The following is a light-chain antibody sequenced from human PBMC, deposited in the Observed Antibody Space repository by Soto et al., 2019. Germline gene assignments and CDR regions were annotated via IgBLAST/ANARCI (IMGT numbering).Light chain of an antibody. V-gene: IGKV1-8*01. Sequence: AIRMTQSPSSFSASPGDRVSITCRASQDVSTFVAWYQQKPGKAPRLLIDAASTLQSGVPSSFSDSGSRTEFTLTITYLQSEDFATYFCQQYHSFPLTFGGGTKVDFK. CDR3: QQYHSFPLT. CDR2: AAS. J-gene: IGKJ4*01. CDR1: QDVSTF.